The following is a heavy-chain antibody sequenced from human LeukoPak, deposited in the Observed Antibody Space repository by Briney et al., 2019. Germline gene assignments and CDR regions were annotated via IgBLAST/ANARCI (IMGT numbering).Heavy chain of an antibody. CDR3: ARGVEPLAANTLAY. CDR1: GFSFSSYA. V-gene: IGHV3-30*04. CDR2: ISYDGSNT. Sequence: KAGRSLRLSCAASGFSFSSYAMHWVRQAPDKGLEWVAIISYDGSNTKYTDSVKGRFTISRDNSKNTLYLQMNSLRGEDSAVYYCARGVEPLAANTLAYWGQGTLVTVSS. J-gene: IGHJ4*02. D-gene: IGHD1-14*01.